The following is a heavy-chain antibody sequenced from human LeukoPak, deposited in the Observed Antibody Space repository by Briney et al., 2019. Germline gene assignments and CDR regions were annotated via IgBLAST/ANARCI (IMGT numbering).Heavy chain of an antibody. D-gene: IGHD2-15*01. CDR3: ARMVGGYSDVHFDH. Sequence: ASVKVSCKASGYTFTSYGISWVRQAPGQGLEWMGWISAYNGDTNSAQSLQGRVTMTTGTSTSTAYMELRSLRSDDTAVYYCARMVGGYSDVHFDHWGQGTLVTVSS. V-gene: IGHV1-18*01. CDR2: ISAYNGDT. J-gene: IGHJ4*02. CDR1: GYTFTSYG.